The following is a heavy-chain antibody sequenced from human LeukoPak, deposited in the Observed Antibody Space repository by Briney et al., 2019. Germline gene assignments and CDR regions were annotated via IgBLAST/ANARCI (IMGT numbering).Heavy chain of an antibody. CDR3: ARTLTARYSSSWYYGDAAFDI. Sequence: GGSLRLSCAASGFTFSSYAMHWVRQAPGKGLEWVAVISYDGSNKYYGDSVKGRFTISRDNSKNTLYLQMNSLRAEDTAVYYCARTLTARYSSSWYYGDAAFDIWGQGTMVTVSS. CDR1: GFTFSSYA. V-gene: IGHV3-30*04. D-gene: IGHD6-13*01. J-gene: IGHJ3*02. CDR2: ISYDGSNK.